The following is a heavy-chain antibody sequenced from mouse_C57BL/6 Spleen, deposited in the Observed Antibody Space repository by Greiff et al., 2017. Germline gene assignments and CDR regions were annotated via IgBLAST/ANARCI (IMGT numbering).Heavy chain of an antibody. V-gene: IGHV1-81*01. CDR1: GYTFTSYG. CDR3: ASGSSGYHDY. CDR2: IYPRSGNT. D-gene: IGHD3-2*02. Sequence: VQLQQSGAELARPGASVKLSCKASGYTFTSYGISWEKQRTGQGLEWIGEIYPRSGNTYYNEKFKGKATLTADKSSSTAYMELRSLTSEDSAVYFCASGSSGYHDYWGQGTTLTVSS. J-gene: IGHJ2*01.